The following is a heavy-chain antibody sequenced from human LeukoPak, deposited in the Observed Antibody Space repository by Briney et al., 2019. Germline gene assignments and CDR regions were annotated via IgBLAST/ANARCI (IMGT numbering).Heavy chain of an antibody. Sequence: SAHTRVNPTHPHTLTCTFSGFSFSSGGVGVVWIRQPPGGALEWLGVIYEIDEKFYSSSLQTRLRITKDSSKNQVALPMANMAPVDTATYYCAHRHRGVASDIWGQGTMVTVSS. V-gene: IGHV2-5*01. CDR3: AHRHRGVASDI. D-gene: IGHD2-15*01. CDR1: GFSFSSGGVG. CDR2: IYEIDEK. J-gene: IGHJ3*02.